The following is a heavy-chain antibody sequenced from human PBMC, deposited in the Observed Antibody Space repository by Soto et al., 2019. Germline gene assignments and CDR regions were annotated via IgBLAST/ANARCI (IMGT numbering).Heavy chain of an antibody. D-gene: IGHD6-19*01. CDR1: GGSISSSSYY. CDR2: IDYSGST. Sequence: KTSETLSLTCTVSGGSISSSSYYWGWIRQPPGKGLEWVGSIDYSGSTYYNPSLKSRVTISVDTSKNQFSMKLSSVTAEDTAVYYCARRVVAVAGTDENYGMDVWGQGTTVTVSS. V-gene: IGHV4-39*01. CDR3: ARRVVAVAGTDENYGMDV. J-gene: IGHJ6*02.